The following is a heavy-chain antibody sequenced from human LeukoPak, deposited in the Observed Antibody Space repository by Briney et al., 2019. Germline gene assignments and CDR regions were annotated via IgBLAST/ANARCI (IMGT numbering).Heavy chain of an antibody. CDR3: ARARYSSVGFDY. CDR2: ISSNGGST. CDR1: GFTFSSYA. D-gene: IGHD6-19*01. V-gene: IGHV3-64*01. J-gene: IGHJ4*02. Sequence: PGGSLRLSYAASGFTFSSYAMHWVRQAPGKGLEYVSAISSNGGSTYYANPVKGRFTISRDNSKNTLYLQMGSLRAEDMAVYYCARARYSSVGFDYWGQGTLVTVSS.